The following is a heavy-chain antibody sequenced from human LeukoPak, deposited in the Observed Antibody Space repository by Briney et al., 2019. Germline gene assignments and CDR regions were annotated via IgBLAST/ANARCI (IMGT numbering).Heavy chain of an antibody. Sequence: SETLSLTCSVSGYSISSGYYWGWIRQPPGKGLEWIGSIYHSGSTYYNPSLGSRVTISVDTSKNQFSLKLTSVTAADTAVYHCARETGTSYWGQGTLVTVSS. D-gene: IGHD1-7*01. CDR1: GYSISSGYY. J-gene: IGHJ4*02. CDR2: IYHSGST. CDR3: ARETGTSY. V-gene: IGHV4-38-2*02.